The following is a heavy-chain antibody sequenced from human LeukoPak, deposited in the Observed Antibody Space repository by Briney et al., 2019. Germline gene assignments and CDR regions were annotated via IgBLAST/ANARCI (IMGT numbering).Heavy chain of an antibody. D-gene: IGHD3-10*01. J-gene: IGHJ4*02. CDR3: ARLQGSGSPTFDD. Sequence: SETLSDTGTVSGGSISSYYWSWIRQPPGKGLEWIGYIYYSGSTNYNPSLKSRVTISVDTSKNQFSLKLSSVTAADTALYYCARLQGSGSPTFDDWGQGTLVTVSS. CDR2: IYYSGST. V-gene: IGHV4-59*08. CDR1: GGSISSYY.